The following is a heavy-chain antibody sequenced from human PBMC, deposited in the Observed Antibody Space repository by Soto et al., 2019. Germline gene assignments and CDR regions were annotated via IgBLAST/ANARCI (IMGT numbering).Heavy chain of an antibody. Sequence: EVQLLESGGGLVQPGGSLRLSCAASGFTFNSYVMNWVRQAPGKGLEWVSGISGGGGTTYYADSVRGRFTISRDNSKHTLYLQMNSLRAEDTAVYYCAKLPDMVYVMAPSDYWGQGTLVTVSS. CDR1: GFTFNSYV. V-gene: IGHV3-23*01. CDR3: AKLPDMVYVMAPSDY. CDR2: ISGGGGTT. D-gene: IGHD2-8*01. J-gene: IGHJ4*02.